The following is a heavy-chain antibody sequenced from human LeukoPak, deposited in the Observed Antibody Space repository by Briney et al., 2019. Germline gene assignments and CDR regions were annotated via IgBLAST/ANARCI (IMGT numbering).Heavy chain of an antibody. CDR1: GGSFRGYY. D-gene: IGHD3-10*01. J-gene: IGHJ4*02. V-gene: IGHV4-34*01. Sequence: PSETLSLTCAVYGGSFRGYYWSWIRQPPGKGLEWIGEINHSGSTNYNPSLKSRVTISVDTSKNQFSLKLSSVTAADTAVYYCARGPSGYFDYWGQGTLVTVSS. CDR2: INHSGST. CDR3: ARGPSGYFDY.